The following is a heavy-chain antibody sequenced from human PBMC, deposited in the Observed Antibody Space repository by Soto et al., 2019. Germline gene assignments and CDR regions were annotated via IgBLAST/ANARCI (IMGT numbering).Heavy chain of an antibody. J-gene: IGHJ4*02. CDR1: GFTFSSYA. CDR3: AKDGPGGGYDFGYFDY. V-gene: IGHV3-23*01. D-gene: IGHD5-12*01. CDR2: ISGSGGST. Sequence: GGSLRLSCAASGFTFSSYAMSWVRQAPGKGLEWVSAISGSGGSTYYADSVKGRFTISRDNSKNTLYLQMNSLRAEDTAVYYCAKDGPGGGYDFGYFDYWGQGTLVTVSS.